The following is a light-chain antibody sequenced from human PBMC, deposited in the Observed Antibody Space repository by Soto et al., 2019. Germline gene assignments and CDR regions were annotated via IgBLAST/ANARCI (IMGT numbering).Light chain of an antibody. V-gene: IGKV3-11*01. CDR1: QSVSSN. CDR2: GAF. J-gene: IGKJ5*01. Sequence: DIVMTQSPATLSVSLGDRATLSCRASQSVSSNLAWYQLKPGQAPRLLIYGAFNRATGIPARFSGSGSGTDFTLTISSLEPEDSAVYYCQQRNVWPPVTFGQGTRLEI. CDR3: QQRNVWPPVT.